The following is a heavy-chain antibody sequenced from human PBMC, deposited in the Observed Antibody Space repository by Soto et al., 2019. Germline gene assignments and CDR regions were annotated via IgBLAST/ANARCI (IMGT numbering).Heavy chain of an antibody. Sequence: AGGFLRLCYAASGFKSRSYAVSWISQAQGKGLEWVSAISGSGGSTYYADSVKGRFTISRDNSKNTLYLQMNSLRAEDTAVYYCAKGEPYYYDSSGLRGGAFDIWGQGTMVTVSS. CDR2: ISGSGGST. D-gene: IGHD3-22*01. CDR1: GFKSRSYA. CDR3: AKGEPYYYDSSGLRGGAFDI. J-gene: IGHJ3*02. V-gene: IGHV3-23*01.